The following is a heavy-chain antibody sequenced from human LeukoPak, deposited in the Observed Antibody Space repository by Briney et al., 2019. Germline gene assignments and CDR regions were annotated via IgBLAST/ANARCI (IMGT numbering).Heavy chain of an antibody. CDR3: ARDRTDFWSGYPNWFDP. D-gene: IGHD3-3*01. Sequence: PGGSLRLSCAASGFTFSSYWMSWVRQAPGKGLEWVSSISSSSSYIYYADSVKGRFTISRDNAKNSLYLQMNSLRAEDTAVYYCARDRTDFWSGYPNWFDPWGQGTLVTVSS. V-gene: IGHV3-21*01. J-gene: IGHJ5*02. CDR1: GFTFSSYW. CDR2: ISSSSSYI.